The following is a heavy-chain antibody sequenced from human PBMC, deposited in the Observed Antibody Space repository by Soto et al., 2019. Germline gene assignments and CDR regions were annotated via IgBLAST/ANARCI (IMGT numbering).Heavy chain of an antibody. CDR3: GGVPN. V-gene: IGHV1-69*05. CDR2: IIPIFHTT. CDR1: GGSFSGQA. J-gene: IGHJ1*01. Sequence: SVKVSCKASGGSFSGQAVSWVRQAPGRGLEWMGGIIPIFHTTNYARKFQGRLTITTDESTSTASMELTSLTSADTAVYYCGGVPNWGQGTQVTVSS.